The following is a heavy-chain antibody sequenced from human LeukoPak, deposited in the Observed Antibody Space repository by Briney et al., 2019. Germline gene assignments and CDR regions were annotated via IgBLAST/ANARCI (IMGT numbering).Heavy chain of an antibody. CDR2: ISSSSTYI. D-gene: IGHD6-6*01. CDR3: ARDYSSSNPLPYN. CDR1: GFTFSSYS. V-gene: IGHV3-21*01. Sequence: GGSLRLSCAASGFTFSSYSMNWVRQAPGKGLEWVSSISSSSTYIYYADSVRGRFTISRDNAKNSLYLQMNSLRAEDTAVYYCARDYSSSNPLPYNWGQGTLVTVSS. J-gene: IGHJ4*02.